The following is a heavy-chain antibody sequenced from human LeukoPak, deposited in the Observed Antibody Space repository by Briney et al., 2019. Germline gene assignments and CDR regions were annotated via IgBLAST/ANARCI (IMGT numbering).Heavy chain of an antibody. CDR3: ARFHIAVAGTLGYSGSYYGLDY. Sequence: PSETLSLTCTVPGGSISSSSYYWGWIRQPPGKGLEWIGRIYYSGSTYYNPSLKSRVTISVDKSKNQFSLKLSSVTAADTAVYYCARFHIAVAGTLGYSGSYYGLDYWGQGTLVTVSS. J-gene: IGHJ4*02. V-gene: IGHV4-39*07. CDR2: IYYSGST. D-gene: IGHD1-26*01. CDR1: GGSISSSSYY.